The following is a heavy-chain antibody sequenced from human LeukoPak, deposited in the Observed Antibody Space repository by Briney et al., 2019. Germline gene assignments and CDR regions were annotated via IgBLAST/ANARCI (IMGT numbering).Heavy chain of an antibody. V-gene: IGHV3-23*01. CDR3: ARGTLKAAATDFDY. J-gene: IGHJ4*02. D-gene: IGHD6-13*01. CDR1: GLTFSSCG. CDR2: IGSGGDTA. Sequence: GGSLRLSCEASGLTFSSCGMSWVRQAPGKGLEWISTIGSGGDTAYNADFVKGRFTISRDNSKNMLYLEMNSLKAEDTALYYCARGTLKAAATDFDYWGQGTLVTVSS.